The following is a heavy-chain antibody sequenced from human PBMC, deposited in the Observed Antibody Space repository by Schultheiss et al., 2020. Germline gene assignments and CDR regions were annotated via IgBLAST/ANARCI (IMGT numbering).Heavy chain of an antibody. CDR1: GGSFSGYY. Sequence: SETLSLTCAVYGGSFSGYYWSWIRQPPGKGLEWIGEINHSGSTYYNPSLKSRVTISVDTSKNQFSLKLSSVTAADTAVYYCAREGRQLVRGDAFDIWGQGTMV. J-gene: IGHJ3*02. CDR2: INHSGST. CDR3: AREGRQLVRGDAFDI. D-gene: IGHD6-6*01. V-gene: IGHV4-34*01.